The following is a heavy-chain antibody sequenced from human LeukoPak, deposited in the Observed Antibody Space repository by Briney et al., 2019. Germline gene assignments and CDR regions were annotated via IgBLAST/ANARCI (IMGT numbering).Heavy chain of an antibody. CDR3: ALKYYWNDAPGYFDS. Sequence: GGSLRLSCAASGFAFSNYAMSWVRQPPGKGLEWVSAITGGGGTTYYADSVKGRFTISRDNSKNTLYLQMNSLRAEDTAVYYCALKYYWNDAPGYFDSWGQGTLVTVSS. CDR2: ITGGGGTT. J-gene: IGHJ4*02. D-gene: IGHD1-20*01. CDR1: GFAFSNYA. V-gene: IGHV3-23*01.